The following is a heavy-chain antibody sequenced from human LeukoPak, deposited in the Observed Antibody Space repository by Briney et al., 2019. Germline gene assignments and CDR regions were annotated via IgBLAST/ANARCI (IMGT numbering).Heavy chain of an antibody. CDR3: ARDLVVAAAA. CDR2: IWSVGGAE. V-gene: IGHV3-33*01. CDR1: GFPFSSYG. D-gene: IGHD6-13*01. J-gene: IGHJ4*02. Sequence: GRSLRLSCVASGFPFSSYGMHWVRQAPGKGLEWVAVIWSVGGAEYYADSVKGRFTISRDNSKNMLFLQMNSLRAEDTAVYYCARDLVVAAAAWGQGTLVTVSS.